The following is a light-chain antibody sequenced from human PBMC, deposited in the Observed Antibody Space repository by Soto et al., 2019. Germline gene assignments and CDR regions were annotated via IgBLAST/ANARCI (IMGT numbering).Light chain of an antibody. Sequence: QSVLTQPASVSGSPGQSIAISCTGTSSDVGAYDFVSWYQQHPDKAPKLMIYEVSNRPSGVSDRFSGSKSVNTATLTISGLQAEDEADYYCSSHTTHNTRVFGTGTKLTVL. CDR2: EVS. CDR3: SSHTTHNTRV. J-gene: IGLJ1*01. CDR1: SSDVGAYDF. V-gene: IGLV2-14*03.